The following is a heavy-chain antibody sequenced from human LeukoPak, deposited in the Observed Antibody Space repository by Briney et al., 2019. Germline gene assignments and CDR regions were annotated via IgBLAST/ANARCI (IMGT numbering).Heavy chain of an antibody. CDR1: GASISSGRYY. Sequence: PSETLSLTCSVSGASISSGRYYWGWIRQPPGKGLEWIGTIHYSGTPTFYNPSLESRVSLFSDTSRNQFSLRLRSVTAAATAVYYCAAGGDDANAGYWGQGTLVTVSS. V-gene: IGHV4-39*01. J-gene: IGHJ4*02. CDR2: IHYSGTPT. D-gene: IGHD3-16*01. CDR3: AAGGDDANAGY.